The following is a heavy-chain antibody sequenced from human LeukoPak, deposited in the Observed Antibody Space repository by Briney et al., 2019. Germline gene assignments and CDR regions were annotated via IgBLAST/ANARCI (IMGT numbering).Heavy chain of an antibody. Sequence: GGSLRLSCAASGFTFSGYAMHWVRQAPGKGMEWVAVISYDGSNKYYADSVKGRFTISRDNSKNTLYLQMNSLRAEDTAVYYCARDLPDYWGQGTLVTVSS. CDR2: ISYDGSNK. CDR3: ARDLPDY. J-gene: IGHJ4*02. V-gene: IGHV3-30*04. CDR1: GFTFSGYA.